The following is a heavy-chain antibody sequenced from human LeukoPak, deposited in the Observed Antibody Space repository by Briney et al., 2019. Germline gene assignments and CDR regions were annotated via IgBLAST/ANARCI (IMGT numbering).Heavy chain of an antibody. J-gene: IGHJ4*02. V-gene: IGHV3-23*01. Sequence: PGGSLRLSCAASGFTFSSCWLSWVRQAPGKGLEWVSAISGSGGSTYYADSVKGRFTISRDNSKNTLYLQMNSLRAEDTAVYYCAKDLDRDYDILTGYYCIPGYWGQGTLVTVSS. D-gene: IGHD3-9*01. CDR2: ISGSGGST. CDR3: AKDLDRDYDILTGYYCIPGY. CDR1: GFTFSSCW.